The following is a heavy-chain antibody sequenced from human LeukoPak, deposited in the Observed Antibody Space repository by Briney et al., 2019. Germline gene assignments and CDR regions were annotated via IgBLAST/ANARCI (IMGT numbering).Heavy chain of an antibody. CDR1: GGSISSYY. J-gene: IGHJ4*02. Sequence: SETLSLTCTVSGGSISSYYWSWIRQPPGKGLEWIGYIYYSGSTNYNPSLKSRVTISVDTSKNQFSLKLSSVTAADTAVYYCARGTRNFDYWGQGTLVTVSS. V-gene: IGHV4-59*08. CDR2: IYYSGST. D-gene: IGHD3/OR15-3a*01. CDR3: ARGTRNFDY.